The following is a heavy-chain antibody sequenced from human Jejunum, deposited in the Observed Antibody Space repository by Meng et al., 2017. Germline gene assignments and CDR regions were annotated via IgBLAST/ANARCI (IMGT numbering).Heavy chain of an antibody. Sequence: QGQLQGPGPGLVKPSQTLSLTCTVPGGSLRTGAYYWSWIRQHPGKGLEWIGYIYYTGSTFYNPSLKSRVSISLETSKNQFSLKVTSVTAADTAFYYCARLGITETIGGFDPWGQGILVTVSS. CDR3: ARLGITETIGGFDP. CDR1: GGSLRTGAYY. V-gene: IGHV4-31*03. CDR2: IYYTGST. J-gene: IGHJ5*02. D-gene: IGHD1-7*01.